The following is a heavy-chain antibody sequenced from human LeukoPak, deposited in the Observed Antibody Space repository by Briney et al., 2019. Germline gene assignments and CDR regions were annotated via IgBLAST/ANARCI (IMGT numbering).Heavy chain of an antibody. CDR1: GYTFTGYY. D-gene: IGHD6-6*01. V-gene: IGHV1-2*02. Sequence: GASVKVSCKASGYTFTGYYMHWVRQAPGQGLEWMGWINPNSGGTNYAQKFQGRVTMTRDTSISTAYMELSRLRSDDTAVYYCARAREYSSSGDFDYWGQGTLVTVSS. J-gene: IGHJ4*02. CDR3: ARAREYSSSGDFDY. CDR2: INPNSGGT.